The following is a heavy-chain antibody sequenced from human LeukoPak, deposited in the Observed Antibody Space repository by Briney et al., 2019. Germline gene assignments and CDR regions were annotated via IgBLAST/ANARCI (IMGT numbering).Heavy chain of an antibody. CDR1: GFTFSHYW. J-gene: IGHJ3*02. CDR3: ARDIVVVVAATDGDAFDI. D-gene: IGHD2-15*01. Sequence: PGGPLRLSCAPSGFTFSHYWMSWVRQAPGKGLEWVSYISSSSSTIYYADSVKGRFTISRDNAKNSLYLQMSSLRAEDTAVYHCARDIVVVVAATDGDAFDIWGQGTMVTVSS. CDR2: ISSSSSTI. V-gene: IGHV3-48*01.